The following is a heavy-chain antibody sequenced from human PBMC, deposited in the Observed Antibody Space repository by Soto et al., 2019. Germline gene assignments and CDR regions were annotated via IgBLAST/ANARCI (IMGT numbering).Heavy chain of an antibody. D-gene: IGHD2-2*01. CDR3: VKDWYCSSTSCRQNDAFDI. CDR2: ISSNGGST. Sequence: GGSLRLSCSASGFTFSSYAMHWVRQAPGKGLEYVSAISSNGGSTYYTDSVKGRFTISRDNSKNTLYLQMSSLRAEDTAVYYCVKDWYCSSTSCRQNDAFDIWGQGTMVTVSS. J-gene: IGHJ3*02. CDR1: GFTFSSYA. V-gene: IGHV3-64D*08.